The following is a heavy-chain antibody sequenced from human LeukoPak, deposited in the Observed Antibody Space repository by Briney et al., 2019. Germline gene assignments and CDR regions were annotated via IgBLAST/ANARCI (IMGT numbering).Heavy chain of an antibody. J-gene: IGHJ4*02. Sequence: GGSLRLSCAASGFTFSSFAMSWVRQAPGKGLEWVSTMSGSSGRTDYADSVKGRFTISRDNSKNTLFLQMNSLRGEDTAVYYCAKQRGALRENWFFDHWGQGTLVTVSA. CDR3: AKQRGALRENWFFDH. CDR2: MSGSSGRT. CDR1: GFTFSSFA. D-gene: IGHD3-9*01. V-gene: IGHV3-23*01.